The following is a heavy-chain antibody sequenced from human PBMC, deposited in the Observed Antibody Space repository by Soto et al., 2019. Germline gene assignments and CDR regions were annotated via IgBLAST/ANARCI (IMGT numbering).Heavy chain of an antibody. CDR1: GDSVSRNSAA. CDR2: TYYRSRWYN. D-gene: IGHD1-7*01. V-gene: IGHV6-1*01. CDR3: AGTTSHQWYYMDV. J-gene: IGHJ6*03. Sequence: SQTLSLTCAISGDSVSRNSAAWNWIRLTPSGGLEWLARTYYRSRWYNDYAVSVRSRITVNPDTSKNQFFLQLTSVTPEDTAVYYCAGTTSHQWYYMDVWGKGTTVTVSS.